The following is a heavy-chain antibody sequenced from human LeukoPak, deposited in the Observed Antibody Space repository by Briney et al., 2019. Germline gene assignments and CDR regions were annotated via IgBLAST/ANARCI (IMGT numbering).Heavy chain of an antibody. CDR3: ARTTEGGYTYDYFYYYYMDV. J-gene: IGHJ6*03. V-gene: IGHV4-59*01. D-gene: IGHD5-18*01. Sequence: SETLSLTCSVSDVSITSSYWSWIRQPPGKGLEWIGYIYYSESTNYNPSLKSRVTISVDTSKNQFSLKRSSVTAADTAVYYCARTTEGGYTYDYFYYYYMDVWGKGTTVTISS. CDR1: DVSITSSY. CDR2: IYYSEST.